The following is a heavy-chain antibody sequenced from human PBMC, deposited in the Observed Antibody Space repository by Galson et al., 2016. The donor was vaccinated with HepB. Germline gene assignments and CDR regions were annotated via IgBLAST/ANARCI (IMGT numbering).Heavy chain of an antibody. Sequence: SETLSLTCTVSGGSISRYSWSWIRQSPGKGLEWIGYIYYSGSTNYNPSLKSRVTISLDTSKNQFSLNLSSVTAVDTAVYFCARVVAPPRTPGLYSGNWVENQYYKYMDVWGKGTTVTVSS. CDR2: IYYSGST. CDR1: GGSISRYS. CDR3: ARVVAPPRTPGLYSGNWVENQYYKYMDV. D-gene: IGHD4-23*01. V-gene: IGHV4-59*01. J-gene: IGHJ6*03.